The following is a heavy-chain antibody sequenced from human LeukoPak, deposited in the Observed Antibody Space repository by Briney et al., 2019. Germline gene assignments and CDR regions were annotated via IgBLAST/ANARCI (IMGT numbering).Heavy chain of an antibody. CDR2: IYTSGST. CDR1: GGSISSHY. V-gene: IGHV4-4*07. D-gene: IGHD4-23*01. CDR3: ARDRTTVAYYFDY. J-gene: IGHJ4*02. Sequence: PSETLSLTCTVSGGSISSHYWSWIRQPAGKGLEWIGRIYTSGSTNYNPSLKSRVTMSVDTSKNQFSLKLSSVTAADTAVYYCARDRTTVAYYFDYWGQGTLVTVSS.